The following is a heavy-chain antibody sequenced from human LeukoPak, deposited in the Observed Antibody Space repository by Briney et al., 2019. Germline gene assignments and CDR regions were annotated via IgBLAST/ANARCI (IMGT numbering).Heavy chain of an antibody. CDR3: ATLVLRYFGWSELWFDP. CDR1: VYRFTSYW. CDR2: IYPGDSDT. V-gene: IGHV5-51*01. Sequence: GESLKISCKGSVYRFTSYWIGWVRQIPGKGMEWMGIIYPGDSDTRYSPSFQGQVTISADKSISTAYLQWSSLKASDTAMYYCATLVLRYFGWSELWFDPWGQGTLVTVSS. J-gene: IGHJ5*02. D-gene: IGHD3-9*01.